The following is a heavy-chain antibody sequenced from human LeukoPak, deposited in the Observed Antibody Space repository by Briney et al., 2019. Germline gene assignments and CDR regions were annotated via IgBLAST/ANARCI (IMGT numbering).Heavy chain of an antibody. CDR1: GFTFSSYS. V-gene: IGHV3-15*07. CDR3: TTEDIAVVPAATHFDY. D-gene: IGHD2-2*01. J-gene: IGHJ4*02. CDR2: IKSKTDGGTI. Sequence: KTGGSLRLSCAASGFTFSSYSMNWVRQAPGKGLEWVGRIKSKTDGGTIDYAAPVKGRFSISGDDSKNTPYLQMNSLRTEDTAVYYCTTEDIAVVPAATHFDYWGQGTLVTVSS.